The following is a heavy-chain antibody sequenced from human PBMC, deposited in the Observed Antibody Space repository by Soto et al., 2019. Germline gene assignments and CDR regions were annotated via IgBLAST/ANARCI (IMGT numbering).Heavy chain of an antibody. D-gene: IGHD3-22*01. V-gene: IGHV1-2*04. J-gene: IGHJ4*02. CDR1: GYTFTGYY. Sequence: ASVKVSCKASGYTFTGYYMHWVRQAPGQGLEWMGWINPNSGGTNYAQKFQGWVTMTRDTSISTAYMELSRLRSDDTALYYCARGIPMTEVVTPPGFDYWGQGNLVTVSS. CDR2: INPNSGGT. CDR3: ARGIPMTEVVTPPGFDY.